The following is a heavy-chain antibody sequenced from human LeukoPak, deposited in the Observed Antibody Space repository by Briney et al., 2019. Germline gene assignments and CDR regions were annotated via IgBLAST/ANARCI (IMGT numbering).Heavy chain of an antibody. CDR1: GFTFSSYG. CDR3: AKGGRSSGWYDIDYFDY. V-gene: IGHV3-30*18. J-gene: IGHJ4*02. CDR2: ISYDGSNK. D-gene: IGHD6-19*01. Sequence: GGSLRLSCAASGFTFSSYGMHWVRQAPGRGLEWVAVISYDGSNKYYADSVKGRFTISRDNSKNTLYLQMNSLRAEDTAVYYCAKGGRSSGWYDIDYFDYWGQGTLVTVSS.